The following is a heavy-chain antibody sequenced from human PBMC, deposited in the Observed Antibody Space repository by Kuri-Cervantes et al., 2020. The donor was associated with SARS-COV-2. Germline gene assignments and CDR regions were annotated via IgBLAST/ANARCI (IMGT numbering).Heavy chain of an antibody. J-gene: IGHJ4*02. D-gene: IGHD4-11*01. CDR2: ISSRGGSI. CDR3: AKEGWYSNNDYNY. V-gene: IGHV3-23*01. CDR1: GFTFSSYA. Sequence: ESLTLTCAASGFTFSSYAMSWVRQAPGKGLEWVSAISSRGGSIYYADSVKGRFTISRDNSKNTLYLQMNSLRAEDTAVYYCAKEGWYSNNDYNYWGQGNLVTVSS.